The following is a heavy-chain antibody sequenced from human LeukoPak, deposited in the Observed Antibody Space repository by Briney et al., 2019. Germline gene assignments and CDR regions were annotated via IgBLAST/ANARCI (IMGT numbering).Heavy chain of an antibody. V-gene: IGHV3-23*01. CDR3: ARSAGYYDSSGFYYYYYMDV. CDR2: ISGSGGSS. Sequence: GGSLRLSCAASGFTFSSYAMSWVRQAPGKGLEWVSTISGSGGSSYYADSVKGRFTISRDNSKNTLYLQMNSLRAEDTAVYYCARSAGYYDSSGFYYYYYMDVWGKGTTVTVSS. CDR1: GFTFSSYA. J-gene: IGHJ6*03. D-gene: IGHD3-22*01.